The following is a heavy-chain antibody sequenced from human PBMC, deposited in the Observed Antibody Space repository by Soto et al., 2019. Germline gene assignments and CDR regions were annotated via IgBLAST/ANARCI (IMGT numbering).Heavy chain of an antibody. D-gene: IGHD3-9*01. CDR1: GYSISSGYY. J-gene: IGHJ4*02. CDR3: ARYYDILTGYNYFDY. CDR2: IYHSGST. Sequence: LSLTCAVSGYSISSGYYWGWIRQPPGKGLEWIGSIYHSGSTYYNPSLKSRVTISVDTSKNQFSLKLSSVTAADTAVYYCARYYDILTGYNYFDYWGQGTLVTVSS. V-gene: IGHV4-38-2*01.